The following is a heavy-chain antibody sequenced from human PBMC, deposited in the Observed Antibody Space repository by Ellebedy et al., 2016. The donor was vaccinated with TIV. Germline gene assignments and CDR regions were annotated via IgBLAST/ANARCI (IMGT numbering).Heavy chain of an antibody. J-gene: IGHJ3*02. CDR1: GYTFTGYY. CDR2: NNPNDGGT. D-gene: IGHD3-22*01. Sequence: AASVKVSCKASGYTFTGYYVHSVRQAPGQGLEWMGWNNPNDGGTNYAQKFQGRVTMTRDTSISTAYMELSRVNSDDTAFYYCARHGGYYDSSGPYAFDMWGQGTMVTVSS. CDR3: ARHGGYYDSSGPYAFDM. V-gene: IGHV1-2*02.